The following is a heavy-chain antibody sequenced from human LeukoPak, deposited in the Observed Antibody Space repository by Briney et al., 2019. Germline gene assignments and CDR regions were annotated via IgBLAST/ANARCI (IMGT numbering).Heavy chain of an antibody. J-gene: IGHJ4*02. CDR2: ISYDGSNK. CDR1: GFTFSNYA. V-gene: IGHV3-30*04. CDR3: ARADSYNNYISY. D-gene: IGHD4-11*01. Sequence: GGSLRLSCAASGFTFSNYAMHWVRQAPGKGLEWVAVISYDGSNKYYADSVKGRFTISRDYSNNTLYLQMNSLRAEDTAVYYCARADSYNNYISYWGQGTLVTVSS.